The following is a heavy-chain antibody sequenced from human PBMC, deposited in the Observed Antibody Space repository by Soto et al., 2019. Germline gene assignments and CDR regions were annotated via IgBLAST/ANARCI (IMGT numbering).Heavy chain of an antibody. CDR3: AREVVVPAARKTNWFDP. CDR2: IYSGGST. D-gene: IGHD2-2*01. CDR1: GFTVSSNY. V-gene: IGHV3-66*01. J-gene: IGHJ5*02. Sequence: GGSLRLSCAASGFTVSSNYMSWVRQAPGKGLEWVPVIYSGGSTYYADSVKGRFTISRDNSKNTLYLQMNSLRAEDTAVYYCAREVVVPAARKTNWFDPWGQGTLVTVSS.